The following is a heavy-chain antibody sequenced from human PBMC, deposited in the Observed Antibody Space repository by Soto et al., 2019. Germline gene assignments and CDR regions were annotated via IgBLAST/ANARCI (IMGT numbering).Heavy chain of an antibody. V-gene: IGHV4-30-2*01. CDR3: ARDNVLRFLEWSYNWFDP. CDR1: GGSISSGGYS. J-gene: IGHJ5*02. D-gene: IGHD3-3*01. CDR2: IYHSGST. Sequence: TSETLSLTCAVSGGSISSGGYSWSWIRQPPGRGLEWIGNIYHSGSTYYNPSLKSRVTISVDRSKNQFSLKLSSVTAADTAVYYCARDNVLRFLEWSYNWFDPWGQGTLVTVSS.